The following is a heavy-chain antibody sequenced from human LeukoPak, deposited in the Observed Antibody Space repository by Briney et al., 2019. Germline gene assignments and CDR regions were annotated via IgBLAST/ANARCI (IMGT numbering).Heavy chain of an antibody. J-gene: IGHJ1*01. V-gene: IGHV3-66*02. D-gene: IGHD6-19*01. CDR3: ARDRSGYKYFQH. CDR1: GFTVSSNY. Sequence: GGSLRLSCAASGFTVSSNYMSWVRQAPGKGLEWVSDIYSGGSTYYAASVKGRFTISGDNSKNTLYLQMNSLRAEDTAVYYCARDRSGYKYFQHWGQGTLVTVSS. CDR2: IYSGGST.